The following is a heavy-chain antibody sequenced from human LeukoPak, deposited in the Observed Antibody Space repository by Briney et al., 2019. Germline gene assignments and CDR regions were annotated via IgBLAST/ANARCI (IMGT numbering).Heavy chain of an antibody. CDR3: AKDLGLVGIAVADPTPTAT. J-gene: IGHJ5*02. Sequence: PGGSLRLSCAASGFTFSTYAMSWVRQAPGKGLERVSDISGSGGSTYYADSVKGRFTISRDNSKNTLYLQMNSLRAEDTAVYYCAKDLGLVGIAVADPTPTATWGQGTLVTVSS. D-gene: IGHD6-19*01. CDR1: GFTFSTYA. V-gene: IGHV3-23*01. CDR2: ISGSGGST.